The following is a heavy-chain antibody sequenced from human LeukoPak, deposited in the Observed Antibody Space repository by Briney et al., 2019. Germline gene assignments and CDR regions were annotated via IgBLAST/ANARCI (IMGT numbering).Heavy chain of an antibody. J-gene: IGHJ6*02. D-gene: IGHD4-17*01. CDR2: TYYRSKWYN. V-gene: IGHV6-1*01. Sequence: SQTLSLTCAISGDSVSSNSAAWNWIRQSPSRGLEWLGRTYYRSKWYNDYAVSVKSRITINPDTSKNQFSLQLNSVTPEDTAVYYCARDGPYGESNYYYHGMDVWGQGTTVTVSS. CDR1: GDSVSSNSAA. CDR3: ARDGPYGESNYYYHGMDV.